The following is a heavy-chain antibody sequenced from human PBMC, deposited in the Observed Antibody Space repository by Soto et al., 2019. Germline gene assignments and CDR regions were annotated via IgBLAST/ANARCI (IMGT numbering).Heavy chain of an antibody. CDR2: ISAYNGNT. J-gene: IGHJ5*02. V-gene: IGHV1-18*01. CDR1: GYTFTSYG. CDR3: ARVEEVVIIGDNWFDP. Sequence: GASVKVSCKASGYTFTSYGISWVRQAPGQGLEWMGWISAYNGNTNYAQKLQGRVTMTTDTSTSTAYMELRSLRSDDTAVYYCARVEEVVIIGDNWFDPWGQGTLVTVSS. D-gene: IGHD3-3*01.